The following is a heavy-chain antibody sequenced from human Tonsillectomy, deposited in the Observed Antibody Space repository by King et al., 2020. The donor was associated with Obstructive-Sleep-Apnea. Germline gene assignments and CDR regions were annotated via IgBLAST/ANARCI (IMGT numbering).Heavy chain of an antibody. Sequence: VQLVESGGGVGQPGRSLRLSCAASGFTFSSYGIHWVRQAPGKGLEWVAVIWYDGSNKYYADSVKGRFTISRDNSKNTLYLQMNSLRAEDTALYYCAKDRDYGDYVWFDYWGQGTLVTVSS. V-gene: IGHV3-33*06. D-gene: IGHD4-17*01. J-gene: IGHJ4*02. CDR1: GFTFSSYG. CDR3: AKDRDYGDYVWFDY. CDR2: IWYDGSNK.